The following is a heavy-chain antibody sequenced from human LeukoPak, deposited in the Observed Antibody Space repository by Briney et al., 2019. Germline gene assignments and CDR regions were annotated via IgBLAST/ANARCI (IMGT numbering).Heavy chain of an antibody. CDR1: GGSISSYY. CDR3: AREGRNFAAARDAFDI. CDR2: IYTSGST. V-gene: IGHV4-4*07. Sequence: SETLSLTCTVSGGSISSYYWSWIRQPAGKGLEWIGRIYTSGSTNYNPSLKSRVTMSVDTSKNQFSLKLSSVTAADTAVYYCAREGRNFAAARDAFDIWGQGTMVTVSS. D-gene: IGHD6-13*01. J-gene: IGHJ3*02.